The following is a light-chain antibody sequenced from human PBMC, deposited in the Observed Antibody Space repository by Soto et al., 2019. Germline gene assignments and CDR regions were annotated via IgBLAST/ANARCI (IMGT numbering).Light chain of an antibody. CDR3: QQRRNWPLT. CDR1: QSVGNS. Sequence: EIVLTQSTDTLSLSPGERATLSCRVSQSVGNSVAWYQQKPGQAPRLVIYDASKRATGIPARFSGSGSGTDFTLSISSLEPEDFAVYSCQQRRNWPLTFGGGTNLEIK. CDR2: DAS. V-gene: IGKV3-11*01. J-gene: IGKJ4*01.